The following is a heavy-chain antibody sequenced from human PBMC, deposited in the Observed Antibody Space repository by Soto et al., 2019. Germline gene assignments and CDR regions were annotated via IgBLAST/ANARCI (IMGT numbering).Heavy chain of an antibody. CDR2: IYYSGST. CDR1: GGSISSSSYY. J-gene: IGHJ5*02. V-gene: IGHV4-39*01. Sequence: SETLSLTCTVSGGSISSSSYYWGWIRQPPGKGLEWIGSIYYSGSTYYNPSLKSRVTISVDTSKNQFSLKLSSVTAADTAVYYCARHDKQQLVLMGVPSVPGRLYNWFDPWGQGTLVTVSS. D-gene: IGHD6-13*01. CDR3: ARHDKQQLVLMGVPSVPGRLYNWFDP.